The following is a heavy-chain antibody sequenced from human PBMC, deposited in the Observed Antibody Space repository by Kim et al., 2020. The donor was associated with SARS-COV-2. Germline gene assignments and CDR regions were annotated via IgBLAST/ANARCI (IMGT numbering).Heavy chain of an antibody. Sequence: KFQGRVTMTRDTSISTAYMELSRLRSDDTAVYYCARSRINDYYYYGMDVWGQGTTVTVSS. V-gene: IGHV1-2*02. J-gene: IGHJ6*02. CDR3: ARSRINDYYYYGMDV. D-gene: IGHD2-15*01.